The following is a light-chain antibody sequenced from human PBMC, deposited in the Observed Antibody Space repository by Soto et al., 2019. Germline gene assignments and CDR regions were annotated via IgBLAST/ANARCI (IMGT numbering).Light chain of an antibody. CDR3: QQSYTTRRT. CDR2: AAS. V-gene: IGKV1-39*01. Sequence: DLQMTQSPSSLSASIGDRVTITCRASQSIDNYLNWYQLKQGKAPNLLIYAASTLHSGVPSRFSGRGSGTDFTLTISSLQPEDFATYYCQQSYTTRRTFGQGTTLETK. J-gene: IGKJ1*01. CDR1: QSIDNY.